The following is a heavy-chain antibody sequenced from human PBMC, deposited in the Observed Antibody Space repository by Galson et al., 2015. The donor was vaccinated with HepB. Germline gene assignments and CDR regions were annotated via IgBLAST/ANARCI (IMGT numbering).Heavy chain of an antibody. CDR1: GFTFSVYT. D-gene: IGHD2/OR15-2a*01. V-gene: IGHV3-23*01. CDR2: IRGSGTGT. CDR3: VKDRPLEYDRDY. J-gene: IGHJ4*01. Sequence: SLRLSCAASGFTFSVYTMNWVRQAPGKGLEWVSAIRGSGTGTYYADSVKGRFTVSRDNTRNTVSLQMHSLKVEDTAVYYCVKDRPLEYDRDYWGQGIRVTISS.